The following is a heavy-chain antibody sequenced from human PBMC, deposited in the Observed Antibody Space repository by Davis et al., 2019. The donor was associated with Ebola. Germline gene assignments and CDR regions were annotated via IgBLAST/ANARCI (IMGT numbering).Heavy chain of an antibody. Sequence: SLKISCAASGFTFDDYAMHWVRQAPGKGLEWVSGINWDSDNIAYVDSVKGRFIISRDNAKNSLYLQMNSLGPEDTALSFHVWGRGTMVIVSS. V-gene: IGHV3-9*01. CDR2: INWDSDNI. J-gene: IGHJ3*01. CDR3: V. CDR1: GFTFDDYA.